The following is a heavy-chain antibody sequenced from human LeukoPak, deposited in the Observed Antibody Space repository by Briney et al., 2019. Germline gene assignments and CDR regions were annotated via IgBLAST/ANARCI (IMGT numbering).Heavy chain of an antibody. CDR1: GGSISSYY. Sequence: PSETLSLTCTVSGGSISSYYWSWIRQPAGKGLEWIGRIYTSGSTNYDPSLKSRVTMSVDTSKNQFSLKLSSVTAADTAVYYCARDLVGATGFYYFDYWGQGTLVTVSS. D-gene: IGHD1-26*01. CDR3: ARDLVGATGFYYFDY. V-gene: IGHV4-4*07. CDR2: IYTSGST. J-gene: IGHJ4*02.